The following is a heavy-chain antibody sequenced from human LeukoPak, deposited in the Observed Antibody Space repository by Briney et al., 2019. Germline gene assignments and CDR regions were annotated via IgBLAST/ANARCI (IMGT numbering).Heavy chain of an antibody. CDR3: AKDTGSYPKYYFDY. V-gene: IGHV3-9*01. CDR1: GFTFDDYA. Sequence: GGSLRLSCAASGFTFDDYAMHWVRQAPGKGLEWVSGISWNSGSIGYADSVKGRFTISRDNAKNSLYLQMNSLRAEDTALYYCAKDTGSYPKYYFDYWGRGTLVTVSS. D-gene: IGHD1-26*01. CDR2: ISWNSGSI. J-gene: IGHJ4*02.